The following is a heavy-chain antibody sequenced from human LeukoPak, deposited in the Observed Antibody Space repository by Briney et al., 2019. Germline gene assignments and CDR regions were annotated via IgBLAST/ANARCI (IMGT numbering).Heavy chain of an antibody. CDR2: INPSGGST. CDR3: ARGQLLADY. V-gene: IGHV1-46*01. Sequence: GASVKVSCETSGYTFTSYYMHWVRQAPGQGLEWMGVINPSGGSTGYAQRFQGRVTMTRDTSTSTVYMELSSLRSEDTAVYYCARGQLLADYWGQGTLVTVSS. J-gene: IGHJ4*02. D-gene: IGHD1-1*01. CDR1: GYTFTSYY.